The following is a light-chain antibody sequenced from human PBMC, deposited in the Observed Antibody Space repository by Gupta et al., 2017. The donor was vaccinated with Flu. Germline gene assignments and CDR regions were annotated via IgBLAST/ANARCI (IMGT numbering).Light chain of an antibody. CDR3: QQYNDWPRT. Sequence: EIVMTQSPGTLSVSPGERATLSCRASQSIDNKLAWYQQKPGQPPRLLIDGASTRATGVPARFSGSGSGTEFTLTIRSLQSEDFALYYCQQYNDWPRTFGQGTKVQIK. V-gene: IGKV3-15*01. CDR2: GAS. J-gene: IGKJ1*01. CDR1: QSIDNK.